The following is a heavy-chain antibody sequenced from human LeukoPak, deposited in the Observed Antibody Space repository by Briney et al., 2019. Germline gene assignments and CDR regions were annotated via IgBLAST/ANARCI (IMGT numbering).Heavy chain of an antibody. CDR1: GGSFSGYY. CDR2: INHSGST. Sequence: PSETLSLTCAVYGGSFSGYYWSWIRQPPGKGLEWIGEINHSGSTYYNPSLKSRVTISVDTSKNQFSLKLSSVTAADTAVYYCARQGAHSGWYSASLGWFDPWGQGTLVTVSS. CDR3: ARQGAHSGWYSASLGWFDP. D-gene: IGHD6-19*01. V-gene: IGHV4-34*01. J-gene: IGHJ5*02.